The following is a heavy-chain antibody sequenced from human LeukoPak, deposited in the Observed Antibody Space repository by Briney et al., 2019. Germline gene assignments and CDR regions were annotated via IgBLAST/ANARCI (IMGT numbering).Heavy chain of an antibody. CDR1: GFTFSSYW. CDR3: AKDLEDGDYYYYYGMDV. V-gene: IGHV3-23*01. CDR2: ISGSGGST. Sequence: PGGSLRLSCAASGFTFSSYWMSWVRQAPGKGLEWVSAISGSGGSTYYADSVKGRFTISRDNSKNTLYLQMNSLRAEDTAVYYCAKDLEDGDYYYYYGMDVWGQGTTVTVSS. J-gene: IGHJ6*02. D-gene: IGHD4-17*01.